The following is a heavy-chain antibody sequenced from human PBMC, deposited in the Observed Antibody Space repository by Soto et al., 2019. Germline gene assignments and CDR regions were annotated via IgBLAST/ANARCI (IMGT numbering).Heavy chain of an antibody. V-gene: IGHV1-18*01. CDR1: GYTFTSYG. Sequence: GASVKVSCKASGYTFTSYGISWVRQAPGQGLEWMGWISAYNGNTNYAQKLQGRDTMTTDTSTSTAYMELRSLRSDDTAVYYCARDPGAYYDFWSGWNQTYYYYGMDVWGQGTTATVSS. J-gene: IGHJ6*02. CDR2: ISAYNGNT. CDR3: ARDPGAYYDFWSGWNQTYYYYGMDV. D-gene: IGHD3-3*01.